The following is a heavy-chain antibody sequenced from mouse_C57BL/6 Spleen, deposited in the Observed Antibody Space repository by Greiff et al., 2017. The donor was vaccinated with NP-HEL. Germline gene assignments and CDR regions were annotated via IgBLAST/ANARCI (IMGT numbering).Heavy chain of an antibody. CDR1: GYTFTSYW. Sequence: QVQLQQSGAELVMPGASVKLSCKASGYTFTSYWMHWVKQRPGQGLEWIGEIDPSDSYTNYNQKFKGKSTLTVDKSSSTAYMQLSSLTSEDSAVYYCARRAGTYAMDYWGQGTSVTVSS. CDR3: ARRAGTYAMDY. V-gene: IGHV1-69*01. CDR2: IDPSDSYT. J-gene: IGHJ4*01. D-gene: IGHD4-1*01.